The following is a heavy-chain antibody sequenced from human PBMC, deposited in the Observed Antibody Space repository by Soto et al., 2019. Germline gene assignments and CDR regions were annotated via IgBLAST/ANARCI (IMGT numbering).Heavy chain of an antibody. Sequence: EVQILESGGDSVQPGGSLRLSCAISGFTFRSYAMSWVRQAPGKGLEWVSGISGTGGSTYYADSVKGRFTISRDNSKNTLYLQMNSVRAEDTATYYCAKGPDMVQIFYFDYWGQGARVTVSS. CDR1: GFTFRSYA. CDR3: AKGPDMVQIFYFDY. V-gene: IGHV3-23*01. D-gene: IGHD5-12*01. J-gene: IGHJ4*02. CDR2: ISGTGGST.